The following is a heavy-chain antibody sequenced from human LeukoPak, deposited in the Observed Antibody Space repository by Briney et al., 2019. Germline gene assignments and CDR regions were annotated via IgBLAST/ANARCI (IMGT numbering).Heavy chain of an antibody. Sequence: KPSETLSLTCTVSGGSISSYYWSWIRQPPGKGLEWIGYIYYSGSTNYNPSLKSRVTISVDTSKNQFSLKLSSVTAADTAVYYCARGYGDYVLEYWGQGTLVTVSS. CDR1: GGSISSYY. D-gene: IGHD4-17*01. CDR3: ARGYGDYVLEY. V-gene: IGHV4-59*01. CDR2: IYYSGST. J-gene: IGHJ4*02.